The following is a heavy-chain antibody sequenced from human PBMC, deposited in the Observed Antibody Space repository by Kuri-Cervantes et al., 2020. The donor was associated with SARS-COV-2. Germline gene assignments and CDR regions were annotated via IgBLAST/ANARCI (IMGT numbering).Heavy chain of an antibody. CDR3: AKDSPEIVVVPAAPLYFDL. D-gene: IGHD2-2*01. J-gene: IGHJ2*01. V-gene: IGHV3-23*01. Sequence: GESLQISCAAFVFTFSSYAMSWVRQAPGKGLEWVSAISGSGGSTYYADSVKGRFTISRDNSKNTLYLQMNSLRAEDTAVYYCAKDSPEIVVVPAAPLYFDLWGRGTLVTVSS. CDR1: VFTFSSYA. CDR2: ISGSGGST.